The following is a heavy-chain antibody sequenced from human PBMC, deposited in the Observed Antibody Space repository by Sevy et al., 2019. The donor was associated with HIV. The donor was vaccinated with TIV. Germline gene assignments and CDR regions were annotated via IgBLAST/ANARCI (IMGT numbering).Heavy chain of an antibody. J-gene: IGHJ3*02. V-gene: IGHV3-53*01. CDR1: GFTVSSNY. CDR3: ARGSTYYYDDSGYSTRGDAFDI. Sequence: GGSLRLSCAASGFTVSSNYMTWVRQAPGKGLEWVSVIYTGGSTYYAESVKGRFTISRDNSKNTVYLRMNSLRAEATAVYYCARGSTYYYDDSGYSTRGDAFDIWGQGTMVTVSS. D-gene: IGHD3-22*01. CDR2: IYTGGST.